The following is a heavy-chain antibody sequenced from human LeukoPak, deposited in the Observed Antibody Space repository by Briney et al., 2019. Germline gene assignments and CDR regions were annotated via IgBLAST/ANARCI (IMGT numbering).Heavy chain of an antibody. CDR1: NYSFTSYD. Sequence: GASVKVSCKASNYSFTSYDISWVRQAPGQGLEWMGGIIPIFGTANYAQKFQGRVTITADESTSTAYMELSSLRSEDTAVYYCASILTNSGYDDYPIDYWGQGTLVTVSS. D-gene: IGHD5-12*01. CDR2: IIPIFGTA. CDR3: ASILTNSGYDDYPIDY. V-gene: IGHV1-69*13. J-gene: IGHJ4*02.